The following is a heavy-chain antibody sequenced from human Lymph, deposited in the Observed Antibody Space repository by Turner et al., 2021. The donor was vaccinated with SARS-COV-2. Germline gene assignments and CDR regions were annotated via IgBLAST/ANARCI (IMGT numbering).Heavy chain of an antibody. CDR2: IHHSGNT. V-gene: IGHV4-4*02. D-gene: IGHD2-15*01. CDR3: ATKYCSGGSCSYFDY. Sequence: QVQLHESGPGLVKPSGTLSLTCAVSGGSISSSNWWSWVRQPPGKGLEWSGEIHHSGNTNYNPSLKSRVTISVDKSKNQFSLKLSSVTAADTALYYCATKYCSGGSCSYFDYWGQGTLVTVSS. CDR1: GGSISSSNW. J-gene: IGHJ4*02.